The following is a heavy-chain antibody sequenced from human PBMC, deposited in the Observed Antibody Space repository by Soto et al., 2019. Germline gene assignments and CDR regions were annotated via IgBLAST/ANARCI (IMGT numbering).Heavy chain of an antibody. D-gene: IGHD3-16*01. CDR1: GFTFNTYA. CDR2: ISGSGRTT. CDR3: AKLDYDYVWGTYRKFDF. Sequence: EVQLLESGGTLIKPGGSLRLSCAASGFTFNTYAMSWVRQAAGKGLDWVSGISGSGRTTYYADSAKGRFTISRDNSKNTLYLQMNSLTVEDTAIYYCAKLDYDYVWGTYRKFDFWGQGTLVTVSS. V-gene: IGHV3-23*01. J-gene: IGHJ4*02.